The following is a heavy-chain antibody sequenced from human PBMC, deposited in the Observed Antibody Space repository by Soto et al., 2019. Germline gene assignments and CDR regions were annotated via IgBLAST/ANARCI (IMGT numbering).Heavy chain of an antibody. CDR3: ARSPAHSYGVFDY. CDR2: MSYSGAT. D-gene: IGHD2-8*01. CDR1: GGSVSSGSYY. J-gene: IGHJ4*02. Sequence: SETLSLTCTVSGGSVSSGSYYWSWIRQPPGKGLEWIGYMSYSGATNSSPSLKSRVTISVDTSKNQFSLKLSSVTAADTAVYYCARSPAHSYGVFDYWGQGTLVTVSS. V-gene: IGHV4-61*01.